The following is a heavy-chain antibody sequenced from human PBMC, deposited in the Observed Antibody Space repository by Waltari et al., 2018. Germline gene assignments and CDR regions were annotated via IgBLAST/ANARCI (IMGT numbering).Heavy chain of an antibody. J-gene: IGHJ4*02. D-gene: IGHD6-19*01. V-gene: IGHV3-33*01. CDR2: IWYDGDNK. CDR1: GFSFSSSA. Sequence: QVQLVVSGGGVVQPVKSLRLSCAASGFSFSSSAMHWVRQAPGKGLEWLAGIWYDGDNKYYGDSVRGRFTISRDNSKNTLYLQLNSLRAEDTAVYYCARASIAVEERGDDYFHYWGQGTLVTVSS. CDR3: ARASIAVEERGDDYFHY.